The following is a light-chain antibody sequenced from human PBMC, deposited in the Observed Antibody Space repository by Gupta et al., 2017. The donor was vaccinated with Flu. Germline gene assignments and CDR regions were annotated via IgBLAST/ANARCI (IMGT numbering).Light chain of an antibody. J-gene: IGLJ1*01. V-gene: IGLV3-21*02. Sequence: SYVLTQPPSVPVAPGQTARITCGGNNIGSKSVHWYQQKPGQAPVLVVYDDSDRPSGIPERCAGSNSGNTATLTISRVEAGDEADYYGQVWDSSSDHQGVFGTGTKVTVL. CDR1: NIGSKS. CDR3: QVWDSSSDHQGV. CDR2: DDS.